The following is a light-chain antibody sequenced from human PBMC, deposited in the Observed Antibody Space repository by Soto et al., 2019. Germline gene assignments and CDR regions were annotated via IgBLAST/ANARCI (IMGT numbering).Light chain of an antibody. Sequence: GDRVTITCRASQTISSWLAWYQQKPGKAPNPLIYDASTLERGVPSRFSGTGSGTEFTLTISSLQPEDFATYYCQQLNSYPRTFGQGTKVDIK. CDR1: QTISSW. V-gene: IGKV1-5*01. CDR3: QQLNSYPRT. J-gene: IGKJ1*01. CDR2: DAS.